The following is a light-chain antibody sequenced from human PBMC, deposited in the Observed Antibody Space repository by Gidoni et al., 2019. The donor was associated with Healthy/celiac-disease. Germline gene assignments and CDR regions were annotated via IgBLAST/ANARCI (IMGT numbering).Light chain of an antibody. CDR1: SSDVGSYNL. Sequence: QSAWPQPASVSGPPGQSITISCTGTSSDVGSYNLVSWYQQHPGKAPKLMIYEGSKRPSGVSNRFSGSKSGNTASLTISGLQAEDEADYYCCSYAGSCTVVFGGGTKLTVL. CDR2: EGS. J-gene: IGLJ2*01. CDR3: CSYAGSCTVV. V-gene: IGLV2-23*01.